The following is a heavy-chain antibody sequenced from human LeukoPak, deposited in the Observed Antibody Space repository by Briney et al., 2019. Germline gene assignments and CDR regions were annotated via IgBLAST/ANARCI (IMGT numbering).Heavy chain of an antibody. D-gene: IGHD6-13*01. CDR1: GFTFSDYY. CDR3: IITHSSSWPGSFDY. Sequence: GGSLRLSCAASGFTFSDYYMSWIRQAPGKGLEWVSYISSSGSTIYYADSVKGRFTIPRDNAKNSLYLQMNSLRAEDTAVYYCIITHSSSWPGSFDYWGQGTLVTVSS. J-gene: IGHJ4*02. CDR2: ISSSGSTI. V-gene: IGHV3-11*01.